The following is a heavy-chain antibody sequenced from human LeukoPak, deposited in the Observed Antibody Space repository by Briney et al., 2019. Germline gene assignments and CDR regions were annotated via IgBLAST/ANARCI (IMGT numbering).Heavy chain of an antibody. CDR1: GYTFTGYY. J-gene: IGHJ5*02. CDR3: ARGVSSGWYYWFDP. CDR2: ISAYNGNT. V-gene: IGHV1-18*04. D-gene: IGHD6-19*01. Sequence: ASVKVSCKASGYTFTGYYMHWVRQAPGQGLEWMGWISAYNGNTNYAQKLQGRVTMTTDTSTSTAYMELRSLRSDDTAVYYCARGVSSGWYYWFDPWGQGTLVTVSS.